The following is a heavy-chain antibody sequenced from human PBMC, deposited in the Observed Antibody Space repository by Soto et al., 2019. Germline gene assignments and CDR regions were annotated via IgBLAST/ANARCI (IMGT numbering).Heavy chain of an antibody. CDR2: VTHSGSP. CDR1: GGSFSGYH. Sequence: SETLSLTCAVYGGSFSGYHWTLILQPPGRGLDWIGEVTHSGSPNYNPSLKSRVTISVDTSKNQFSLTLSSVTAADTAVYYCARGVRGRYGMDVWGQGTTVTVSS. D-gene: IGHD3-16*01. V-gene: IGHV4-34*01. J-gene: IGHJ6*02. CDR3: ARGVRGRYGMDV.